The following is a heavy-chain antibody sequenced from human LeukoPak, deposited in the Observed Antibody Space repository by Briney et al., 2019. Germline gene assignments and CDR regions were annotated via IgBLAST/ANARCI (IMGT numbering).Heavy chain of an antibody. CDR2: INHSGST. J-gene: IGHJ4*02. CDR1: GGSFSGYY. Sequence: KPSETLSLTCAVYGGSFSGYYWSWICQPPGKGLEWIGEINHSGSTNYNPSLKGRVTISVDTSKNQFSLKLSSVTAADTAVYYCARATLVCYDSSGYYQTWGQGTLVTVSS. D-gene: IGHD3-22*01. V-gene: IGHV4-34*01. CDR3: ARATLVCYDSSGYYQT.